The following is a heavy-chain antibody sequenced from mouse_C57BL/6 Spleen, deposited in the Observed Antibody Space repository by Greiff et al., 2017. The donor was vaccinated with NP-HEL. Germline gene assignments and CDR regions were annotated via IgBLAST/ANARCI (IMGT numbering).Heavy chain of an antibody. CDR1: GFTFSSYA. CDR3: ARGYLDY. CDR2: ISDGGSYT. Sequence: EVQGVESGGGLVKPGGSLKLSCAASGFTFSSYAMSWVRQTPEKRLEWVATISDGGSYTYYPDNVKGRFTISRDNAKNNLYLQMSHLKSEDTAMYYCARGYLDYWGQGTTLTVSS. J-gene: IGHJ2*01. V-gene: IGHV5-4*01.